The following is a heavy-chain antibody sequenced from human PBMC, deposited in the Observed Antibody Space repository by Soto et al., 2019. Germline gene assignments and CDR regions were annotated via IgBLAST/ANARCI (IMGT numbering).Heavy chain of an antibody. CDR2: ISSSSSYI. D-gene: IGHD2-21*02. CDR1: GFTFSSYS. Sequence: EVQLVESGGGLVKPGGSLRLSCAASGFTFSSYSMNWVRQAPGKGLEWVSSISSSSSYIYYADSVKGRFTISRDNAKNSLYLQMNSLRAEDTAVYYCAREPAYCAGDCYPFGWGQGTLVTVSS. J-gene: IGHJ4*02. CDR3: AREPAYCAGDCYPFG. V-gene: IGHV3-21*01.